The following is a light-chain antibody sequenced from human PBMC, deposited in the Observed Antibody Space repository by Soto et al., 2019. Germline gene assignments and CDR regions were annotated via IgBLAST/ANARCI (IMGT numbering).Light chain of an antibody. CDR1: QSISSW. J-gene: IGKJ1*01. Sequence: IPMNPSPPPLSAFVGDRVTITCPASQSISSWLAWYQQKPGEAPKFLIYKVSTLESGVPSRFSGSGSGTEFTLTISSLQPDDFATYYCHQYNSYPWTFGQGTKV. CDR3: HQYNSYPWT. V-gene: IGKV1-5*03. CDR2: KVS.